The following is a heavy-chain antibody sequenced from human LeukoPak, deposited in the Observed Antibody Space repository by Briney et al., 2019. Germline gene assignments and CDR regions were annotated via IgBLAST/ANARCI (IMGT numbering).Heavy chain of an antibody. J-gene: IGHJ4*02. Sequence: ASVKVSCKASGYTFTSYGISWVRQAPGQGLEWMGWNSAYNGNTNYAQKLQGRVTMTTDTSTSTAYMELRSLRSDDTAVYYCARAQDRSITIFGVVADYWGQGTLVTVSS. CDR2: NSAYNGNT. D-gene: IGHD3-3*01. CDR3: ARAQDRSITIFGVVADY. CDR1: GYTFTSYG. V-gene: IGHV1-18*01.